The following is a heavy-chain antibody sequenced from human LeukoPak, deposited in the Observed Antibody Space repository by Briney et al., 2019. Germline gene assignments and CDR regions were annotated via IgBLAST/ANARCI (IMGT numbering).Heavy chain of an antibody. CDR1: RFTFSSYE. Sequence: GGSLRLSCAASRFTFSSYEMNWVSQPAGKGLEWVSYISSSGSNIYYADSVKGRFTISRDNAKNSLYLQMNSLRAEDTAVYYCARYYYDSSGYYIHDAFDIWGQGTMVTVSS. V-gene: IGHV3-48*03. CDR3: ARYYYDSSGYYIHDAFDI. CDR2: ISSSGSNI. D-gene: IGHD3-22*01. J-gene: IGHJ3*02.